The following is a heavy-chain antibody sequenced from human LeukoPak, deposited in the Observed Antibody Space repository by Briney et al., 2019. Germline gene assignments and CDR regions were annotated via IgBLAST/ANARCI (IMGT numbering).Heavy chain of an antibody. CDR1: GFTFSSYW. D-gene: IGHD3-22*01. J-gene: IGHJ4*02. CDR3: ARVKGYYDSSGPTEYYFDY. V-gene: IGHV3-7*03. Sequence: GGSLRLSCAASGFTFSSYWMSWVRQAPGKGLEWVANIKQDGSEKYYVDSVKGRFTISRDNAKNSLYLQMNSLRAEDTAVYYCARVKGYYDSSGPTEYYFDYWGQGTLVTVSS. CDR2: IKQDGSEK.